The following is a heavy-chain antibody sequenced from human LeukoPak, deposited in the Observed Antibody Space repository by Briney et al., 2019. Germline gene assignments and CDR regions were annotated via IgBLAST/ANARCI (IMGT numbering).Heavy chain of an antibody. J-gene: IGHJ4*02. CDR1: GYTFTGYF. CDR2: INPNSGGT. Sequence: GASVKVSCKASGYTFTGYFMHWVRQAPGQGLEWMGWINPNSGGTNYAQKFQGRVTMTRDTSISTAYMELSRLRSDDTAVYYCARGRVTFLGAFDYWGQGTLVTVSS. D-gene: IGHD2/OR15-2a*01. CDR3: ARGRVTFLGAFDY. V-gene: IGHV1-2*02.